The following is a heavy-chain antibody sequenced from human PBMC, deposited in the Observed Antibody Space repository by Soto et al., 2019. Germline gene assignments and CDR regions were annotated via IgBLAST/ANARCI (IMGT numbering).Heavy chain of an antibody. D-gene: IGHD2-21*02. Sequence: EVQLVESGGGLVQPGGSLRLSCAASGFTFSNYPMNWVRQAPGKGLEWVSYLSGSRSAVYYADSVKGRFSISRDNAKNSLYLEMNSLRAEDTAVYYCARGHDRGDSNYFDYWGQGTLVTVSS. CDR1: GFTFSNYP. CDR3: ARGHDRGDSNYFDY. J-gene: IGHJ4*02. V-gene: IGHV3-48*01. CDR2: LSGSRSAV.